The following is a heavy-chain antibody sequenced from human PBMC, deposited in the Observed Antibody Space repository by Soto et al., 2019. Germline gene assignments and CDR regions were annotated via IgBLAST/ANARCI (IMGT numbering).Heavy chain of an antibody. J-gene: IGHJ4*02. V-gene: IGHV1-18*01. CDR1: GYTFTSYG. CDR2: ISAYNGNT. Sequence: QVQLVQSGAEVKKPGASVKVSCKASGYTFTSYGISWVRQAPGQGLEWMGWISAYNGNTNYAQKLQGXVXXXTXTSTSTAYMELRGLRSDDTAVYYCAREYGSGSRFDYWGQGTLVTVSS. CDR3: AREYGSGSRFDY. D-gene: IGHD3-10*01.